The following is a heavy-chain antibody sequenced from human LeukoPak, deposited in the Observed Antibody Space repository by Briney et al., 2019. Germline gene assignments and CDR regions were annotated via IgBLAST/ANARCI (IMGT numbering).Heavy chain of an antibody. CDR2: INTNTGNP. V-gene: IGHV7-4-1*02. CDR1: GYTFTSYA. J-gene: IGHJ6*02. Sequence: ASVTVSCKASGYTFTSYAMNWVRQAPGQGLEWMGWINTNTGNPTYAQGFTGRFVFSLDTSVSTAYLQISSLKAEDTAVYYCARVASLGSYYYYGMDVWGQGTTVTVSS. CDR3: ARVASLGSYYYYGMDV. D-gene: IGHD3-10*01.